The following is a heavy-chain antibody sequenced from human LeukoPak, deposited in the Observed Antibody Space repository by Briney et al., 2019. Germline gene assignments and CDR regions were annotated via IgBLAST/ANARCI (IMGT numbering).Heavy chain of an antibody. CDR1: GGSISSYY. CDR2: IYYSGST. V-gene: IGHV4-59*01. Sequence: SETLSLTCTVSGGSISSYYWGWIRQPPGKGLEWIGYIYYSGSTNYNPSLKSRVTISVDTSKNQFSLKLSSVTAADTAVYYCARGDEYSSSSLGFDYWGQGTLVTVSS. CDR3: ARGDEYSSSSLGFDY. J-gene: IGHJ4*02. D-gene: IGHD6-6*01.